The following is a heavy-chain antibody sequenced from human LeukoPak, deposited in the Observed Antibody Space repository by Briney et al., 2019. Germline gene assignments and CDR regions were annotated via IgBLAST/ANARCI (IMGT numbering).Heavy chain of an antibody. Sequence: SETLSLTCTVSVGSISTYYWNWIRQPPGKGLEWIGYIYYSGSTKYNPSLTSRVSVSIDTSKNQFSLKLTSVTAADTAVYYCARRAGTTFDYWGQRILVSISS. CDR3: ARRAGTTFDY. J-gene: IGHJ4*02. CDR2: IYYSGST. V-gene: IGHV4-59*08. D-gene: IGHD3-10*01. CDR1: VGSISTYY.